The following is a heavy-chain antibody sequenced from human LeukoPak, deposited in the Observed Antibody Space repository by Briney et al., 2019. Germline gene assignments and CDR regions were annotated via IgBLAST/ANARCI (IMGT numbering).Heavy chain of an antibody. CDR3: ARASGYYDSSGDDAFDI. CDR2: ISSSSSYI. D-gene: IGHD3-22*01. Sequence: GGSLRLTCAASGFTFSSYSMNWVRQAPGKGLEWVSSISSSSSYIYYADSVKGRFTISRDNAKNSLYLQMNSLRAEDTAVYYCARASGYYDSSGDDAFDIWGQGTMVTVSS. CDR1: GFTFSSYS. J-gene: IGHJ3*02. V-gene: IGHV3-21*01.